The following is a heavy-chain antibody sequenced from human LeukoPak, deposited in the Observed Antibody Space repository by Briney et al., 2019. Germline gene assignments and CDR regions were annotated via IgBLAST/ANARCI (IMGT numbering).Heavy chain of an antibody. J-gene: IGHJ5*02. CDR2: ISSSSSYT. V-gene: IGHV3-11*06. Sequence: KPGGSLRLSCAASGFTFSDYYMSWIRQAPGKGLEWVSYISSSSSYTNYADSVKGRFTISRDNAKNSLYLQMNSLRAEDTAVYYCARDRPAHIATVGWFDPWGQGTLVTVSS. CDR3: ARDRPAHIATVGWFDP. D-gene: IGHD6-13*01. CDR1: GFTFSDYY.